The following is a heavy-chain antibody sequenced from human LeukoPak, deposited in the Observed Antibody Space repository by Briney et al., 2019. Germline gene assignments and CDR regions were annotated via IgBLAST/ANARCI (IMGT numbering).Heavy chain of an antibody. CDR1: GFTFSNAW. CDR3: TTAHDYRDNHYYYYGMDV. CDR2: IKSKTDGGTT. Sequence: GGSLRLSCAASGFTFSNAWMSWVRQAPGKGLEWVGRIKSKTDGGTTDYAAPVKGRFTISRDDSKNTLYLQMNSLKTEDTAVYYCTTAHDYRDNHYYYYGMDVWGQGTTVTVSS. J-gene: IGHJ6*02. V-gene: IGHV3-15*01. D-gene: IGHD4-11*01.